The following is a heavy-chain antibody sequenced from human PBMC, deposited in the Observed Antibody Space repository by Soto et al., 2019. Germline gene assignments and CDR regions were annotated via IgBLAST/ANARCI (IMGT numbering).Heavy chain of an antibody. J-gene: IGHJ4*02. CDR3: ARDCLVYGGNSPLDY. CDR2: ISYDGNNK. D-gene: IGHD4-17*01. Sequence: QVQLVESGGGVVQPGRSLRLSCAASGFTFSSYAMHWVRQAPGKGLEWVAIISYDGNNKYYAESVKGRFTISRDNSKNTLYLQMSSLRAEDTAVYYCARDCLVYGGNSPLDYWGQGTLVTVSS. V-gene: IGHV3-30-3*01. CDR1: GFTFSSYA.